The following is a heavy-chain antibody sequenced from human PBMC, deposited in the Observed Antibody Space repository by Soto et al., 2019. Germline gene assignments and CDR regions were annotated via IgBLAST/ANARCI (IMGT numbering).Heavy chain of an antibody. CDR2: INTDGSGT. CDR1: GFTFSSHW. D-gene: IGHD4-4*01. Sequence: EVQLVESGGGLVQPGGSLRLSCGASGFTFSSHWMHWVRQTPGKGLVWVSRINTDGSGTSYADSVKGRFTISRDNAKNTLYLQMNSLRAEGTAVYYCAREVYSNYEYDGFDVWGQGTTVTVSS. V-gene: IGHV3-74*01. J-gene: IGHJ3*01. CDR3: AREVYSNYEYDGFDV.